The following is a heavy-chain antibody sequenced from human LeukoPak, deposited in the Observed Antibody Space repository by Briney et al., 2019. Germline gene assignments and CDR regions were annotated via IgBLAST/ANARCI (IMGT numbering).Heavy chain of an antibody. CDR2: ITADGSST. CDR1: GFTVSNYW. Sequence: GGSLRLSCAASGFTVSNYWMHWVRQAPGRGLVWVSRITADGSSTAYADSVKGRFTISRDNAKNTLYLQMNSLRAEDTAVYYCARDRRYSLDVWGQGTTVTVSS. J-gene: IGHJ6*02. V-gene: IGHV3-74*03. CDR3: ARDRRYSLDV.